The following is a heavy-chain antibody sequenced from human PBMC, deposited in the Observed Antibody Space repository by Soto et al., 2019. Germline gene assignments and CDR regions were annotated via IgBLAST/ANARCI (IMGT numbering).Heavy chain of an antibody. CDR3: ARVDSGYAHDD. J-gene: IGHJ4*02. V-gene: IGHV4-39*01. Sequence: SETLSLTCTVSGGSISSSSYYWGWIRQPPGKGLEWIGSIYYSGSTYYNPSLKSRVTISVDTSKNQFSLKLSSVTAADTAVYYCARVDSGYAHDDWGQGTLVTVFS. CDR2: IYYSGST. D-gene: IGHD5-12*01. CDR1: GGSISSSSYY.